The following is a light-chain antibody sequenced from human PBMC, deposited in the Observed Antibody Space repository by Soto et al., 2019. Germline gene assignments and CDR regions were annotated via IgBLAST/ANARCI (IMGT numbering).Light chain of an antibody. CDR2: AAS. CDR3: QQLNSYSLT. J-gene: IGKJ4*01. V-gene: IGKV1-9*01. Sequence: DIQSTQSPSFLSSSVGDSVNSTCRASQDISDYLAWYQQRPGKAPKRLIYAASTLQSGVPSRFSGSGSGTEFTLTISSLQPEDFATYSCQQLNSYSLTFGGGTKVDIK. CDR1: QDISDY.